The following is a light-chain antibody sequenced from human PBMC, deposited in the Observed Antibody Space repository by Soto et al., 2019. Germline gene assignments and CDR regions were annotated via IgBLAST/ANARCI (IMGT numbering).Light chain of an antibody. CDR2: KAS. V-gene: IGKV2-29*01. Sequence: EIVMTQTPLSLSVTPGQPASISCKSSQSLLHSDGKTYFYWYQQKPGKAPKLLIYKASTLKSGVPSRFSGSGSGTEFTLTISSLQPEDFATYYCLQHNSYSWTFGQGTKVDIK. CDR3: LQHNSYSWT. J-gene: IGKJ1*01. CDR1: QSLLHSDGKTY.